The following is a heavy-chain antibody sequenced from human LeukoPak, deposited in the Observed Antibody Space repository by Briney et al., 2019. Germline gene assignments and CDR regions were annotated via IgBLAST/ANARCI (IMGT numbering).Heavy chain of an antibody. D-gene: IGHD3-9*01. J-gene: IGHJ6*02. V-gene: IGHV3-48*03. CDR3: AGTDYDILTGYGLDV. CDR2: ISGRGGTV. CDR1: RFPFSSYE. Sequence: GGSLRLSCAASRFPFSSYELNWVRQAPGKGLEWISYISGRGGTVYYADSVKGRFTISRDNTKNSLFLQMSSLRVVDTAVYYCAGTDYDILTGYGLDVWGQGTTVTVSS.